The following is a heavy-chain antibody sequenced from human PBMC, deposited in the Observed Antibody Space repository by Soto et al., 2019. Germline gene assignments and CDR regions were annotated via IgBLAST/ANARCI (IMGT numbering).Heavy chain of an antibody. J-gene: IGHJ5*02. CDR2: IIPIFGTA. CDR1: GGTFSSYA. CDR3: ARSACSSTSCYGGPNWFDP. V-gene: IGHV1-69*06. Sequence: SVKVSCKASGGTFSSYAISWVRQAPGQGLEWMGGIIPIFGTANYAQKFQGRVTITADRSTSTAYMELSSLRSEDTAVYYCARSACSSTSCYGGPNWFDPWGQGTLVTVSS. D-gene: IGHD2-2*01.